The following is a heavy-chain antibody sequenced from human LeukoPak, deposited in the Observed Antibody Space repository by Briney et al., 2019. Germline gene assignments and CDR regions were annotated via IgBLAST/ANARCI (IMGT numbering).Heavy chain of an antibody. V-gene: IGHV3-21*01. J-gene: IGHJ6*03. Sequence: GGSLRLSCAGSGFTFSRYNMDWFRQAPGKGLERVSSISSRSSYIFYADSVKGRFTISRDNAKNSLYLQMNSLGAEDTAVYYCARDAQWLVPEGYYYYMDVWGKGTTVTVSS. CDR2: ISSRSSYI. CDR3: ARDAQWLVPEGYYYYMDV. D-gene: IGHD6-19*01. CDR1: GFTFSRYN.